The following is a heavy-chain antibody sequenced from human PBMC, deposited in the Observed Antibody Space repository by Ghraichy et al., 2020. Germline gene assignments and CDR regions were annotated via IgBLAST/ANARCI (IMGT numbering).Heavy chain of an antibody. V-gene: IGHV4-34*01. CDR1: GGSFSGYY. D-gene: IGHD6-6*01. CDR2: INHSGST. Sequence: SETLSLTCAVYGGSFSGYYWSWIRQPPGKGLEWIGEINHSGSTNYNPSLKSRVTISVDTSKNQFSLKLSSVTAAETALYYCARGCAIAARPYWRWGWFDPWGQGTLVTVSS. CDR3: ARGCAIAARPYWRWGWFDP. J-gene: IGHJ5*02.